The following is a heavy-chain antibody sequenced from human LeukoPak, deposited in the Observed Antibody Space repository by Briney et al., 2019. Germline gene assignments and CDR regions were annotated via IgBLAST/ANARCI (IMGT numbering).Heavy chain of an antibody. Sequence: GGSLRLSCAASGFTVSSNYMSWVRQAPGKGLEWVSVIYSGGSTYYADSVKGRFTISRDNSKNTLYLQMNSLRAEDTAVYYCAGYSSSYLLDIWGQGTMVTVSS. J-gene: IGHJ3*02. CDR1: GFTVSSNY. CDR3: AGYSSSYLLDI. V-gene: IGHV3-66*01. CDR2: IYSGGST. D-gene: IGHD6-13*01.